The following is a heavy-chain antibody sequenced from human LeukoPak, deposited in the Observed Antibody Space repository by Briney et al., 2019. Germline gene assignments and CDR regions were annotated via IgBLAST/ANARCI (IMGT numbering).Heavy chain of an antibody. CDR2: MNPNSGNT. CDR1: GYTFTSYD. Sequence: ASVKVSCKASGYTFTSYDINWVRQATGQGLEWMGWMNPNSGNTGYAQKFQGRVTMTRNTSISTAYMELSSLRSEDTAVYYCARLPSYRPLSRTAAADYWGQGTLVTVSS. CDR3: ARLPSYRPLSRTAAADY. V-gene: IGHV1-8*01. J-gene: IGHJ4*02. D-gene: IGHD6-13*01.